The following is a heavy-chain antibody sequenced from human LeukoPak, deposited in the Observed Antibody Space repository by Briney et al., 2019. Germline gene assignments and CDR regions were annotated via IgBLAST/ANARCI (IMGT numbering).Heavy chain of an antibody. CDR1: GGSFSGYY. Sequence: SETLSLTCAVYGGSFSGYYWSWIRQPPGKGLEWIGEINHSGSTNYNPSLKSRVTISVDTSKNQLSLKLSSVTAADTAVYYCARAEYSSSCDFDYWGQGTLVTVSS. CDR3: ARAEYSSSCDFDY. J-gene: IGHJ4*02. CDR2: INHSGST. V-gene: IGHV4-34*01. D-gene: IGHD6-6*01.